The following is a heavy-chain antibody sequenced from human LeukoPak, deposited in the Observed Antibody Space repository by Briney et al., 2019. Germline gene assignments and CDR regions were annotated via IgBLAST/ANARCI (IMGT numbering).Heavy chain of an antibody. J-gene: IGHJ4*02. CDR2: ISGSGGNT. V-gene: IGHV3-23*01. Sequence: HPGGSLRLSCAASGFTFSTYAMSWARQAPGKGLEWVSAISGSGGNTYYADSVKGRFTISRDNSKNTLYLQMNSLRAEDTAVYYCAPLGSTVDYWGQGTLVTVSS. CDR3: APLGSTVDY. CDR1: GFTFSTYA.